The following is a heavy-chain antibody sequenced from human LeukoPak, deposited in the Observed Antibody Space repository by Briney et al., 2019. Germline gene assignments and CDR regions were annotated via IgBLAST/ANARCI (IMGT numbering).Heavy chain of an antibody. CDR2: IIPIFGTA. V-gene: IGHV1-69*01. D-gene: IGHD3-3*01. CDR3: AILPHDFWSGYDAFDI. CDR1: GGTFSSYA. Sequence: GSSVKVSCKASGGTFSSYAISWVRQAPGQGLEWMGGIIPIFGTANYAQKFQGRVTITADESTSTAYRELSSLRSEDTAVYYCAILPHDFWSGYDAFDIWGQGTMVTVSS. J-gene: IGHJ3*02.